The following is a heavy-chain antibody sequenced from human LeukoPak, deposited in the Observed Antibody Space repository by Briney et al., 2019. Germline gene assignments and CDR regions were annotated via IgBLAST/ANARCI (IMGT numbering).Heavy chain of an antibody. CDR1: GFTFSSYA. CDR3: ARVSREISSY. J-gene: IGHJ4*02. CDR2: IKQDGSEK. V-gene: IGHV3-7*01. D-gene: IGHD2-2*01. Sequence: GRSLRLSCAASGFTFSSYAMHWVRQAPGKGLELVASIKQDGSEKYYVDSVKGRFTISRDNANNSLYLQMNSLRAEDTAVYYCARVSREISSYWGQGTTVTVSS.